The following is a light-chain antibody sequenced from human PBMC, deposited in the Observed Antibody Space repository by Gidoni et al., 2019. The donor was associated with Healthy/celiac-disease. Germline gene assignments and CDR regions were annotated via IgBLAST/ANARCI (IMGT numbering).Light chain of an antibody. CDR2: SNT. CDR1: SSNIGSNT. J-gene: IGLJ3*02. CDR3: AAWDDSLNGWV. V-gene: IGLV1-44*01. Sequence: PPSASGPPGQRVTISCSGSSSNIGSNTVNWYQQLPGTAPKLLIYSNTQRPSGVPDRFSGSKSGTSASLAISGLQSEDEADYYCAAWDDSLNGWVFGGGTKLTVL.